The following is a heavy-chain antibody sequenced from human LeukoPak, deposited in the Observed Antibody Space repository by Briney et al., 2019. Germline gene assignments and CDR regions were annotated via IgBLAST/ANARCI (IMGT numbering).Heavy chain of an antibody. CDR1: GFTLSSYE. J-gene: IGHJ4*02. CDR2: ISSSGSAI. D-gene: IGHD6-19*01. CDR3: ARGGSLGY. V-gene: IGHV3-48*03. Sequence: GGSLRLSCAASGFTLSSYEMNWVRQAPGKGLEWVSKISSSGSAIYYADSVKGRFTISRDNAKSTLYLQMNSLRAEDTAVYYCARGGSLGYWGQGTLVTVSS.